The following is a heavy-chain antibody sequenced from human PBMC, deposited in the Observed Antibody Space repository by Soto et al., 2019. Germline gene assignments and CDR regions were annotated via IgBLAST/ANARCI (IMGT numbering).Heavy chain of an antibody. V-gene: IGHV1-46*04. Sequence: QVQLVQSGAEVKKPGASVKVSCETSGYTFTTYYMHWVRRAPGQGLEWMGMINPSGGSTSYAQKLHGRVTMTRDTSTSTIYMELSSLRRDDTAIYYCARRAYNYANLDVWGQGTTVTVSS. CDR3: ARRAYNYANLDV. CDR1: GYTFTTYY. J-gene: IGHJ6*02. D-gene: IGHD5-18*01. CDR2: INPSGGST.